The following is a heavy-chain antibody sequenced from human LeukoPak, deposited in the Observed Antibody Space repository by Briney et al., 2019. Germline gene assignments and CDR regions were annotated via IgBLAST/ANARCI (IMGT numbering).Heavy chain of an antibody. CDR2: IYYSGST. V-gene: IGHV4-38-2*02. Sequence: SETLSLTCTVSGYSISSAYYWGWIRQPPGKGLEWIGSIYYSGSTYYNPSLKSRVTISVDTSKNQFSLKLSSVTAADTAVYYCARGRGSSSWYGYYYYYMDVWGKGTTVTVSS. CDR1: GYSISSAYY. D-gene: IGHD6-13*01. J-gene: IGHJ6*03. CDR3: ARGRGSSSWYGYYYYYMDV.